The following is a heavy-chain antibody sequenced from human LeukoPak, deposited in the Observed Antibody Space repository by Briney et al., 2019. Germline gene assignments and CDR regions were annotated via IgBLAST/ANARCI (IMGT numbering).Heavy chain of an antibody. Sequence: GGSLRLSCSASGFTFSAYAMYWVRQAPGKGLEYVSGISNNGGSSFYADSVKGRFTISRDNSKNTLYHKMSSLRAEDTAVYYCVKITSVTGGDCWGQGTRLTVSS. J-gene: IGHJ4*02. D-gene: IGHD1-1*01. V-gene: IGHV3-64D*09. CDR1: GFTFSAYA. CDR2: ISNNGGSS. CDR3: VKITSVTGGDC.